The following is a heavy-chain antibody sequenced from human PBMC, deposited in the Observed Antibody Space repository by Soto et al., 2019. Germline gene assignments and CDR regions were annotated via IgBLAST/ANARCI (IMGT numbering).Heavy chain of an antibody. CDR3: ARDSYDFWSGYYRYYGMDV. J-gene: IGHJ6*02. Sequence: GGSLRLSCAASGFTFSSYGMHWVRQAPGKGLEWVAVIWYDGSNKYYADSVKGRFTISRDNSKNTLYLQMNSLRAEDTAVYYCARDSYDFWSGYYRYYGMDVWGQGTTVTVS. V-gene: IGHV3-33*01. CDR2: IWYDGSNK. D-gene: IGHD3-3*01. CDR1: GFTFSSYG.